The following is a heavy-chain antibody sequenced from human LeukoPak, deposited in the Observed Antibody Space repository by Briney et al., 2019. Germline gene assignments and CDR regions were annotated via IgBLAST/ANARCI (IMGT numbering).Heavy chain of an antibody. CDR1: GGTFSSYA. J-gene: IGHJ4*02. D-gene: IGHD3-9*01. CDR2: IIPIFGTA. Sequence: SVKVSCKASGGTFSSYAISWVRQAPGQGLEWMGRIIPIFGTASYAQKFQGRVTMTRDTSTSTVYMELSSLRSEDTAVYYCARGGVRYFDWLAFFDYWGQGTLVTVSS. CDR3: ARGGVRYFDWLAFFDY. V-gene: IGHV1-69*05.